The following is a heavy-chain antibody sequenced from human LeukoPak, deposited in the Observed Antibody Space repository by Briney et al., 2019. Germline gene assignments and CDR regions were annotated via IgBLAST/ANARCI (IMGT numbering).Heavy chain of an antibody. J-gene: IGHJ6*02. CDR2: IYYSGST. D-gene: IGHD6-13*01. V-gene: IGHV4-59*08. Sequence: PSDTLSLTCTVSGGSISSYYWSWIRQPPGKGLERIGYIYYSGSTNYNPSLKSRVTISVDTSKNQFSLKLSSVTAADTAVYYCARLPLLAAAGRGPYYYYGMDVWGQGTTVTVSS. CDR3: ARLPLLAAAGRGPYYYYGMDV. CDR1: GGSISSYY.